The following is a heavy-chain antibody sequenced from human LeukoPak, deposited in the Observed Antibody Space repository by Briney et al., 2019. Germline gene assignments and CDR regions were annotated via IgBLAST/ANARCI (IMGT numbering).Heavy chain of an antibody. CDR1: GFTFSNYE. D-gene: IGHD2-21*01. V-gene: IGHV3-48*03. Sequence: GGSLRLSCAASGFTFSNYEMNWVRQAPGKGLEWVSYVSSSGSTIYYADSVKGRFSISRDNAKNSLYLQMNSLRAEDTAVYYCAPQIGGDPVTFDYWGQGTLVTVSS. CDR2: VSSSGSTI. CDR3: APQIGGDPVTFDY. J-gene: IGHJ4*02.